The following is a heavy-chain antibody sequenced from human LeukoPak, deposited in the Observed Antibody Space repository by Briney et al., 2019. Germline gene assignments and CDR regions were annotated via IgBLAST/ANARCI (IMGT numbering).Heavy chain of an antibody. CDR3: ARESRGELEDY. Sequence: GGSLRLSCAASGFTFSSYSMNWVRQAPGKGLEWVSYISSSSSTIYYAHSVKGRFTISRDNAKNSLYLQMNSMRAEDTAVYYCARESRGELEDYWGQGTLVTVSS. J-gene: IGHJ4*02. V-gene: IGHV3-48*01. CDR1: GFTFSSYS. CDR2: ISSSSSTI. D-gene: IGHD1-26*01.